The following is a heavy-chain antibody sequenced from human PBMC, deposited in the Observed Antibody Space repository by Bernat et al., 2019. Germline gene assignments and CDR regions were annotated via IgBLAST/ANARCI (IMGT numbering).Heavy chain of an antibody. V-gene: IGHV3-23*04. J-gene: IGHJ4*02. CDR3: AKGGANWGILDY. CDR1: GFTFSSYG. D-gene: IGHD7-27*01. Sequence: VQLVESGGGVVQPGRSLRLSCAASGFTFSSYGMHWVRQAPGKGLEWVSVISGSGGSTYYADSVKGRFTISRDNSKNTVYLQMNSLRAEDTAVYYCAKGGANWGILDYWGQGTLVTVSS. CDR2: ISGSGGST.